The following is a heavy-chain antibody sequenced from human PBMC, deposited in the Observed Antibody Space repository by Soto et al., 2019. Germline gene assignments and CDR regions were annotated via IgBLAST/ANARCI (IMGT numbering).Heavy chain of an antibody. Sequence: ASVKVSCKASGYSFTRYAIHWVRQAPGQRLEWMGWINAGNGYTKYSQKYQGRVTITRDTSASTAYMELSSLRSEDTAVYYCARDNSGWYIAEYFQHWGQGTLVTVSS. J-gene: IGHJ1*01. V-gene: IGHV1-3*01. CDR1: GYSFTRYA. D-gene: IGHD6-19*01. CDR3: ARDNSGWYIAEYFQH. CDR2: INAGNGYT.